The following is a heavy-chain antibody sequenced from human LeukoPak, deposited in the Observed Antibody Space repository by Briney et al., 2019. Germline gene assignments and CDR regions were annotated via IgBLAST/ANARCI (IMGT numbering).Heavy chain of an antibody. D-gene: IGHD3-10*01. J-gene: IGHJ4*02. CDR1: GFTFSRYW. V-gene: IGHV3-7*01. CDR2: IKEDGSEK. Sequence: HPGRSLRLSCAVSGFTFSRYWMSWVRQAPGKGLEWLANIKEDGSEKYYVDSVKGRFTISRDNAKNSLYRQMNSLRAEDTSVYYCASGSREWWGQGPRVAVSS. CDR3: ASGSREW.